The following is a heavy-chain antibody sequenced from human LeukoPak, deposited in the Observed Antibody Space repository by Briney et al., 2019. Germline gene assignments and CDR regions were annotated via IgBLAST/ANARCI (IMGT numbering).Heavy chain of an antibody. Sequence: ASVKVSCKASGYTFTDYYMHWVRQAPGQRLEWMGWINPNSGGTNYAQKFQGRVTLTRDTSISTAYMELSRLRSDDTAVYYCARDDELLLDYWGQGTLVTVSS. V-gene: IGHV1-2*02. CDR1: GYTFTDYY. J-gene: IGHJ4*02. CDR3: ARDDELLLDY. CDR2: INPNSGGT. D-gene: IGHD1-26*01.